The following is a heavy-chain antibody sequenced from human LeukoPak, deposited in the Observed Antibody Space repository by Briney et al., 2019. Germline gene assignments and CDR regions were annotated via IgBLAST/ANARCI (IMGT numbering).Heavy chain of an antibody. CDR2: IYRDDTT. Sequence: GGSLRLSCAASGFTVSTNYISWVRQAPGKGPEWVSAIYRDDTTHYTDSVKGRFTISRDNSKNTLYLQMNSLRAEDTAVYYCARDLRGYNSFDYWGQGTLVTVSS. CDR1: GFTVSTNY. V-gene: IGHV3-66*01. J-gene: IGHJ4*02. CDR3: ARDLRGYNSFDY. D-gene: IGHD5-24*01.